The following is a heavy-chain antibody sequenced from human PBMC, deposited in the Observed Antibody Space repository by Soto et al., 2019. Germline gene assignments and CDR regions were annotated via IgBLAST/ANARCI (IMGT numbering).Heavy chain of an antibody. CDR2: IYHSGST. CDR1: GSTISSAYY. D-gene: IGHD1-1*01. Sequence: SETLSLTCAVSGSTISSAYYWGWIRQSPGKGLEWIGSIYHSGSIYHSGSTHYNPSLESRVTISVETSKNQFSLRLTSVTAADTAVYYCARNRTGAIFDYWGQGALVTVSS. V-gene: IGHV4-38-2*01. CDR3: ARNRTGAIFDY. J-gene: IGHJ4*02.